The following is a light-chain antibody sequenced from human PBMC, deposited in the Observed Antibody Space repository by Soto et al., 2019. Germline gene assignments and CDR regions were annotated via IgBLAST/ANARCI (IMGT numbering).Light chain of an antibody. Sequence: QSVLTQPPSASGTPGQRVTISCSGSSSNIGNNYVHWYQQLPGTAPKLLIYRNDQRPSGVPDRFSGSKSGTSASLAISGLRSEEETDYYCTTWDDSLSAVVFGGGTQLTVL. CDR2: RND. J-gene: IGLJ2*01. CDR3: TTWDDSLSAVV. V-gene: IGLV1-47*01. CDR1: SSNIGNNY.